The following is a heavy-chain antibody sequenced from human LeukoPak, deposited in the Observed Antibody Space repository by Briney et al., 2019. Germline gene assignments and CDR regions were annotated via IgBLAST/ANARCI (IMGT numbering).Heavy chain of an antibody. CDR1: GFTVSSNY. CDR3: AKDSYYYGSGSYYLDY. Sequence: GGSLRLSCAASGFTVSSNYMSWVRQAPGKGLEWVSVIYSGGSTYYADSVKGRFTISRDNSKNTLYLQMNSLRAEDTAVYYCAKDSYYYGSGSYYLDYWGQGTLVTVSS. CDR2: IYSGGST. V-gene: IGHV3-66*01. J-gene: IGHJ4*02. D-gene: IGHD3-10*01.